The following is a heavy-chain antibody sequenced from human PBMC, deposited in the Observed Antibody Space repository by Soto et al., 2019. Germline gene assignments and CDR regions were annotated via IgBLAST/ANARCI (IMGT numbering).Heavy chain of an antibody. J-gene: IGHJ6*02. CDR3: AVVLRFLEWQLAKYYYYGMDV. Sequence: ASVKVSCKASGYTFTSYDINWVRQATGQELEGMGWMNPNSGNTGYAQKFQGRVNMTRNTSISTAYMELSSLRSEDTAVYYCAVVLRFLEWQLAKYYYYGMDVWGQGTTVTVSS. CDR2: MNPNSGNT. V-gene: IGHV1-8*01. CDR1: GYTFTSYD. D-gene: IGHD3-3*01.